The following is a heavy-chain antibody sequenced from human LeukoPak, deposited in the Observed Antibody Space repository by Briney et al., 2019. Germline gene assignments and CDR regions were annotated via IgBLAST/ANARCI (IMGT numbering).Heavy chain of an antibody. Sequence: SETLSRTCTVSGGSVSSGSYYWSWIRQPPGKGLEWIGYIYYSGSTNYNPSLKSRVTISVDTSKNQFSLKLSSVTAADTAVYYCARDSSSWYGYYYYGMDVWGQGTTVTVSS. J-gene: IGHJ6*02. D-gene: IGHD6-13*01. CDR3: ARDSSSWYGYYYYGMDV. CDR1: GGSVSSGSYY. CDR2: IYYSGST. V-gene: IGHV4-61*01.